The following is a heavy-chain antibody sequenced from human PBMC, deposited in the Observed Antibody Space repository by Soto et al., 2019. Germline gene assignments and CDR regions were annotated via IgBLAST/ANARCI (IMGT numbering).Heavy chain of an antibody. Sequence: QVQLGQSGAEVKKPGASVKVSCKASGYTFTSYDINWVRQATGQGLEWMGWMNPNSGNTGYAQKFQARVTMTRNIALSIASMELSSLRSEGPAVYFCARETTSYGMDVWGQGNTVTVSS. CDR2: MNPNSGNT. CDR3: ARETTSYGMDV. CDR1: GYTFTSYD. J-gene: IGHJ6*02. V-gene: IGHV1-8*01. D-gene: IGHD1-1*01.